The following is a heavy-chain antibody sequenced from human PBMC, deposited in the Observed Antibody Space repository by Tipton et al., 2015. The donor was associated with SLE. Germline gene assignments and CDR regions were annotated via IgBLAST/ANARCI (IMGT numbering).Heavy chain of an antibody. V-gene: IGHV3-9*01. CDR2: ISWNGGNI. D-gene: IGHD3-10*01. CDR1: GFIFDDYA. CDR3: AKSPYFGSGSYRTSYFDS. Sequence: SLRLSCAASGFIFDDYAMHWVRQAPGKGLEWVSGISWNGGNIAYTNSLKGRFTISRDNADSSLYLQLSSLRIDDTAVYFCAKSPYFGSGSYRTSYFDSWGQGTQVTVSS. J-gene: IGHJ4*02.